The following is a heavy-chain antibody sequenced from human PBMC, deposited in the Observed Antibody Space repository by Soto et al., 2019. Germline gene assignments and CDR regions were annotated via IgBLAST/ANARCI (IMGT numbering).Heavy chain of an antibody. V-gene: IGHV3-30*03. D-gene: IGHD1-26*01. CDR3: ARDVGWPILNFDN. J-gene: IGHJ4*02. Sequence: GGSLRLSCXASDFDFSSYGIHWVRQAPGKGLEWVAASSYDGRETFYADSAKGRFTVSKEMSKNTAFLQMNALRHEDTAVYFCARDVGWPILNFDNWGQGTPVTVS. CDR2: SSYDGRET. CDR1: DFDFSSYG.